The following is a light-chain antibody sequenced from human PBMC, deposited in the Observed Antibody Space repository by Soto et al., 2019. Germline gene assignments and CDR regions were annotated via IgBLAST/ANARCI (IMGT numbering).Light chain of an antibody. J-gene: IGKJ5*01. Sequence: EIVLTQSPATLSVSPGERATLSCRASQTFSNNLAWYQQKPGQAPRLLIYGASTRAAGVPARFSGSGSGTDFTLTISSLQSEDFAVYYCQQYDSSPITFGQGTRLEIK. CDR2: GAS. CDR3: QQYDSSPIT. CDR1: QTFSNN. V-gene: IGKV3-15*01.